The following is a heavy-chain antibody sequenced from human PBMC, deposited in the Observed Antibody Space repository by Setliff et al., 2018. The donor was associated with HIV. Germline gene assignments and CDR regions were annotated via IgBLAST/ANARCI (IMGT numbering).Heavy chain of an antibody. V-gene: IGHV4-31*03. D-gene: IGHD3-10*01. J-gene: IGHJ6*02. Sequence: SETLSLTCIVSGGSITSSGYNWNWIRQHPGKGLEWIGYIYSSGRTSYNPSLQSRVSISIDTSKNQFSLKLDSVIAADTAVYYCARDEVRYYSGSESVRAGMDGWGQGTAGTVSS. CDR2: IYSSGRT. CDR3: ARDEVRYYSGSESVRAGMDG. CDR1: GGSITSSGYN.